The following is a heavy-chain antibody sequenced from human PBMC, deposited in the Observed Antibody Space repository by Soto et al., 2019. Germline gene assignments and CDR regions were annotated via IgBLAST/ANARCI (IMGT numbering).Heavy chain of an antibody. CDR3: AHRPYCSGGSCYYYYYGMDV. V-gene: IGHV2-5*02. D-gene: IGHD2-15*01. J-gene: IGHJ6*02. Sequence: QITLKESGPTLVKPTQTLTLTCTFSGFSLSTSGVGVGWIRQPPGKALEWLALIYWDDDKRYSPSLKSRLTITKDTSQNQVVLTMTNMDPVDTATYYCAHRPYCSGGSCYYYYYGMDVWGQGTTVTVSS. CDR1: GFSLSTSGVG. CDR2: IYWDDDK.